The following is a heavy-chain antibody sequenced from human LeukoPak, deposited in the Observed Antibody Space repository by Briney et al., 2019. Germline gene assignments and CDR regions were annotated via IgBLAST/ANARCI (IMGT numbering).Heavy chain of an antibody. CDR2: INASGGRT. CDR3: AKDNAYSSGWLYYFDY. V-gene: IGHV3-23*01. J-gene: IGHJ4*02. Sequence: GGSLRLSCAASGFTFSSYAMSWVRQAPGKGLEWVSSINASGGRTYYADSVKGRFTISKDNSKNTLYLQMNSLRAEDTAVYYCAKDNAYSSGWLYYFDYWGQGTLVTVSS. CDR1: GFTFSSYA. D-gene: IGHD6-19*01.